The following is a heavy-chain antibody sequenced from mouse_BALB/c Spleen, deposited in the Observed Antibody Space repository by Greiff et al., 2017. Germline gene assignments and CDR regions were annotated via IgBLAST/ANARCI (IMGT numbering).Heavy chain of an antibody. J-gene: IGHJ2*01. CDR2: IDPANGNT. Sequence: EVQGVESGAELVKPGASVKLSCTASGFNFKDTYMHWVKQRPEQGLEWIGRIDPANGNTKYDPKFQGKATITADTSSNTAYLQLSSLASEDTAVYYCARSGGYGYDLDYWGQGTTLTVSS. CDR1: GFNFKDTY. CDR3: ARSGGYGYDLDY. V-gene: IGHV14-3*02. D-gene: IGHD2-2*01.